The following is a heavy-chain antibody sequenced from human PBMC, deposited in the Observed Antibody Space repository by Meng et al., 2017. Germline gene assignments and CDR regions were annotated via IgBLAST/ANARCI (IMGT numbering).Heavy chain of an antibody. V-gene: IGHV3-7*01. CDR1: GFTSSSYW. J-gene: IGHJ4*02. Sequence: GESLKISCAASGFTSSSYWMSWARQAPGKGLEWVANIKQDGSEKYYVDSVKGRFTISRDNAKNSLYLQMNSLRAEDTAVYYCARVGIVTMVRAYYFDYWGQGTLVTVSS. CDR3: ARVGIVTMVRAYYFDY. CDR2: IKQDGSEK. D-gene: IGHD3-10*01.